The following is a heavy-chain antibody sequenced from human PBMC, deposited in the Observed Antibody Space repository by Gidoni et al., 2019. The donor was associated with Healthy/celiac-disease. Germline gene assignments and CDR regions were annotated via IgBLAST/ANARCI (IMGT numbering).Heavy chain of an antibody. J-gene: IGHJ6*02. CDR2: IIPIFGTA. D-gene: IGHD5-18*01. CDR1: GGTFSRYA. CDR3: ARGSPGDSYGVSYYYYYGMDV. Sequence: QVQLVQSGAEVKKPGSSVQVSCKASGGTFSRYAISWVRQAPGQGLEWMGGIIPIFGTANYAQKFQGRVTITADESTSTAYMELSSLRSEDTAVYYWARGSPGDSYGVSYYYYYGMDVWGQGTTVTVSS. V-gene: IGHV1-69*01.